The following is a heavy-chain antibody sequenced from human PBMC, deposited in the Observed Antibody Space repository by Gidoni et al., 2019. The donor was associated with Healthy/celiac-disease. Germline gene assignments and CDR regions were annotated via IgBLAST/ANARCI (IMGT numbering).Heavy chain of an antibody. D-gene: IGHD6-19*01. V-gene: IGHV3-43*02. CDR1: GSPCDDYA. CDR3: AKDDSIAVAGMGVDY. Sequence: EVQLVESGGGVVQPGGPLRLSCAASGSPCDDYAMHWVRQAPGKGLEWVPLISGDGGSTYYADSVKGRFTISRDNSKNSLYLQMNSLRTEDTALYYCAKDDSIAVAGMGVDYWGQGTLVTVSS. J-gene: IGHJ4*02. CDR2: ISGDGGST.